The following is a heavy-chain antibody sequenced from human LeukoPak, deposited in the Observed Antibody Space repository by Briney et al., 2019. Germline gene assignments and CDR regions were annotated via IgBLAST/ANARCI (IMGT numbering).Heavy chain of an antibody. CDR2: ISSSSSYI. CDR3: ARSRWEGSAFDI. J-gene: IGHJ3*02. D-gene: IGHD1-26*01. CDR1: GFTFSSYS. Sequence: GGSLRLSCAASGFTFSSYSMNWVRQAPRKGLEWVSSISSSSSYIYYADSVKGRFTISRDNAKNSLYLQMNSLRAEDTAVYYCARSRWEGSAFDIWGQGTMVTVSS. V-gene: IGHV3-21*01.